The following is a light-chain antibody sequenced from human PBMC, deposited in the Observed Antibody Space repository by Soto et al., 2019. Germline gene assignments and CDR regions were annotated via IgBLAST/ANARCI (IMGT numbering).Light chain of an antibody. CDR3: QQANSFPFT. V-gene: IGKV1D-12*01. Sequence: DIQMTQSPSSVSASVGDRVTITCRASQSIASWLAWYQQKPGEAPKLLIFAASSSQRGVPPRFSGSGSGTDFTLTISNLQPEDFATYYCQQANSFPFTFGPGTKGDIK. CDR2: AAS. CDR1: QSIASW. J-gene: IGKJ3*01.